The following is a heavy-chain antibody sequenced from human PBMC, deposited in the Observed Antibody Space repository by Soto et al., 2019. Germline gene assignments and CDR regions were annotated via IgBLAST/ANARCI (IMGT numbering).Heavy chain of an antibody. CDR3: ARDGLFENYYYGMDV. Sequence: QVPLVESGGGVVQPGRSLRLSCAASGFTFSSYAMHWVRQAPGKGLEWVAVISYDGSNKYYADSVKGRFTISRDNSKNTLYLQMNSLRAEDTAVYYCARDGLFENYYYGMDVWGQGTTVTVSS. CDR2: ISYDGSNK. CDR1: GFTFSSYA. V-gene: IGHV3-30-3*01. D-gene: IGHD3-16*01. J-gene: IGHJ6*02.